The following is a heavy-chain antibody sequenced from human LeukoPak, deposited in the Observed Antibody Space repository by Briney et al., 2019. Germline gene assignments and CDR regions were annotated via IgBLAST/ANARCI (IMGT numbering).Heavy chain of an antibody. V-gene: IGHV1-69*05. CDR1: GGSFNNYA. Sequence: SVKVSCKASGGSFNNYAISWVRQAPGQGLEWMGRIIPKFRTPNYAQQFQGRVTITTDESTSTVYMELSSLRSEDTAVYYCARVQARLRLGELSLSYWGQGTLVTVSS. CDR2: IIPKFRTP. J-gene: IGHJ4*02. CDR3: ARVQARLRLGELSLSY. D-gene: IGHD3-16*02.